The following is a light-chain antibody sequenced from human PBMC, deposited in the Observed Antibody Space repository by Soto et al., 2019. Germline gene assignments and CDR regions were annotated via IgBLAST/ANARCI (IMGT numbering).Light chain of an antibody. Sequence: QSVLTQPASVSGSPGQSITISCTGTSSDVGGYNYVSWYQQHPGKAPKLMIYEVSNRPSGVSNRFSGSESGNTASLTISGLQAEDEADYYCSSYTSSSTLVVFGTGTKVTVL. J-gene: IGLJ1*01. CDR3: SSYTSSSTLVV. V-gene: IGLV2-14*01. CDR1: SSDVGGYNY. CDR2: EVS.